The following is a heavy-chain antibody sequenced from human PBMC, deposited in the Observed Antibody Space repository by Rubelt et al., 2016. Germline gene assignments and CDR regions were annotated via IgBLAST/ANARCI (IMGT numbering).Heavy chain of an antibody. Sequence: EVQLVESGGGLVQPGGSLRLSCAASGFTFSSYAMSWVRQAPGKGLEWVSAISGSGGSTYYAASVKGRFTISRDNSKNKSFLQMNSLRAEYTAVYYCAKDMDSSYNYFDYWGQGTLVTVSS. CDR1: GFTFSSYA. J-gene: IGHJ4*02. D-gene: IGHD6-6*01. CDR3: AKDMDSSYNYFDY. CDR2: ISGSGGST. V-gene: IGHV3-23*04.